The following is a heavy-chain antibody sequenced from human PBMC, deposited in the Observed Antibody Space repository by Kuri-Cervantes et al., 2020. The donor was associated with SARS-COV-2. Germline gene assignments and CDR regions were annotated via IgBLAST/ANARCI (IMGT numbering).Heavy chain of an antibody. Sequence: GESLKISCAASGFTFSSYSMNWVRQAPGKGLEWVSSTSSSSSYIYYADSVKGRFTISRDNAKNSLYLQMNSLRAEDTAVYYCARGELGISDYWGQGTLVTVSS. CDR3: ARGELGISDY. D-gene: IGHD7-27*01. J-gene: IGHJ4*02. CDR1: GFTFSSYS. V-gene: IGHV3-21*01. CDR2: TSSSSSYI.